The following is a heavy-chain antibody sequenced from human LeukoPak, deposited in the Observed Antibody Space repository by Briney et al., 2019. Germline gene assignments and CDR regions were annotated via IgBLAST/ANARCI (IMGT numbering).Heavy chain of an antibody. V-gene: IGHV3-11*01. CDR1: GFTFSDYY. J-gene: IGHJ1*01. D-gene: IGHD5-24*01. Sequence: PGGSLRLSCAASGFTFSDYYMSWIRQAPGKGLEWVSYISSSVSTIYYADSVKGRFTISRDNAKNSLYLQMTSLRAEDTAVYYCARSRDGYNSYAEYFPPWGQGTLVTVSS. CDR3: ARSRDGYNSYAEYFPP. CDR2: ISSSVSTI.